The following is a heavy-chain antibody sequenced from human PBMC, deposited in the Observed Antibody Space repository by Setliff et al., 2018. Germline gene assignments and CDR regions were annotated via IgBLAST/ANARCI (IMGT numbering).Heavy chain of an antibody. Sequence: GASVKVSCKASGYTFRQSIVSWVRQAPGQGLEWLGWIGVYSGNTYSAQRFQGRVSLTTDESTNTAYLELRGLRSDDTAVYYCMRLVRFCSRTVCQRTSGDEAWGQGNLVTVSS. CDR2: IGVYSGNT. D-gene: IGHD3-3*01. CDR3: MRLVRFCSRTVCQRTSGDEA. V-gene: IGHV1-18*01. CDR1: GYTFRQSI. J-gene: IGHJ5*02.